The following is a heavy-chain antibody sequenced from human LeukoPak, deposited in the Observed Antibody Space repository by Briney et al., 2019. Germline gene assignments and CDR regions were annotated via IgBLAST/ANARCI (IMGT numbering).Heavy chain of an antibody. Sequence: GGSLRLSCAASGFTFRSYAMSWVRQAPGKGLEWVSAVSASGGNTYYADSVKGRFTISRDNSKNTLYLQVDSLRAEDTAVYYCGKGLYHDYSGIGDYWGQGTLVTVSS. D-gene: IGHD3-22*01. CDR3: GKGLYHDYSGIGDY. J-gene: IGHJ4*02. CDR1: GFTFRSYA. CDR2: VSASGGNT. V-gene: IGHV3-23*01.